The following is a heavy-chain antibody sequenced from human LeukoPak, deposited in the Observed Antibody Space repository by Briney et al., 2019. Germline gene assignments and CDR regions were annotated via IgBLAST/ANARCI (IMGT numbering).Heavy chain of an antibody. Sequence: ETGGSLRLSCVVSGVTFSQSWMHWVRQVPGKGLVWVSRINTDGRNTIYADSVKGRFTISRDNAKNTLYLQMNSLRAEDTAVYYCARDQSIVGPTTVDYWGKGTLVSVSS. D-gene: IGHD1-26*01. CDR3: ARDQSIVGPTTVDY. J-gene: IGHJ4*02. V-gene: IGHV3-74*01. CDR1: GVTFSQSW. CDR2: INTDGRNT.